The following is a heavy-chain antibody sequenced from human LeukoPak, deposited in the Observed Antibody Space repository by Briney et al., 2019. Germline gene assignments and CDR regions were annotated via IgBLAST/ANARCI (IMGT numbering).Heavy chain of an antibody. J-gene: IGHJ4*02. CDR3: AKDDSGSYSYYFDY. V-gene: IGHV3-23*01. CDR1: GFTFSSYA. CDR2: ISGSGGST. Sequence: PGGSLRLSCAASGFTFSSYAMSWVRQAPGKGLEWVSAISGSGGSTYYADSVKGRFTISRDNSKNTLYLQMNSLRAEDAAVYYCAKDDSGSYSYYFDYWGQGTLVTVSS. D-gene: IGHD1-26*01.